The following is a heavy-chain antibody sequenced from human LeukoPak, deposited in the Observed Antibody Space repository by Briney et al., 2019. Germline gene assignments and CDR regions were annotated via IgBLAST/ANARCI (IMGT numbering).Heavy chain of an antibody. CDR1: GFTFSSYA. D-gene: IGHD6-19*01. Sequence: PGGSLRLSCAASGFTFSSYAMSSVRQAPGKGLEWVSAISGSGGSTYYADSVKGRFTISRDNSKNTLYLQMNSLRAEDTAVYYCAKAFAAQQWLTLDYWGQGTLVTVSS. CDR3: AKAFAAQQWLTLDY. CDR2: ISGSGGST. V-gene: IGHV3-23*01. J-gene: IGHJ4*02.